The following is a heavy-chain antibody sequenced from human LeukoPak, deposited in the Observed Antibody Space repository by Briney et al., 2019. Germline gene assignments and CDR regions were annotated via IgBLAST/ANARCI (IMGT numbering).Heavy chain of an antibody. Sequence: ASVKVSCKVFGYDFTGYYMHWVRQAPGQGLEWMGWINPNSGATNYAQKFQGRVTITRDTSNSTAYMELSRLRSDDTAVYYCARDGGLDYWGQGTLVTVSS. J-gene: IGHJ4*02. CDR1: GYDFTGYY. D-gene: IGHD3-10*01. CDR3: ARDGGLDY. V-gene: IGHV1-2*02. CDR2: INPNSGAT.